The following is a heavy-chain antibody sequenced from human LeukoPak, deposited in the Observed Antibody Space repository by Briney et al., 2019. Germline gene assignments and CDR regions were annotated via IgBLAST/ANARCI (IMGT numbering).Heavy chain of an antibody. V-gene: IGHV3-30*03. CDR1: GFTFSSYG. CDR3: ARGRGYSYGYGDY. D-gene: IGHD5-18*01. CDR2: ISYDGSNK. Sequence: GGSLRLSCAASGFTFSSYGMHWVRQAPGKGLEWVAVISYDGSNKYYADSVKGRFTISRDNSKNTLYLQMNSLRAEDTAVYYCARGRGYSYGYGDYWGQGTLVTVSS. J-gene: IGHJ4*02.